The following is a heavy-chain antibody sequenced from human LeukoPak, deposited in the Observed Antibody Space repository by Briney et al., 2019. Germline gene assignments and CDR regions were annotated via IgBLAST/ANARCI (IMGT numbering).Heavy chain of an antibody. CDR3: ARDSMFTSGSYSGEVDAFDI. V-gene: IGHV3-21*01. CDR1: RFTFSSYS. Sequence: GGSLRLSCAASRFTFSSYSMNWVRQAPGKGLEWVSSVSSSSSYIYYADSVKGRFTISRDNAKNSLYLQMNSLRAEDTAVYYCARDSMFTSGSYSGEVDAFDIWGQGTMVTVPS. D-gene: IGHD1-26*01. CDR2: VSSSSSYI. J-gene: IGHJ3*02.